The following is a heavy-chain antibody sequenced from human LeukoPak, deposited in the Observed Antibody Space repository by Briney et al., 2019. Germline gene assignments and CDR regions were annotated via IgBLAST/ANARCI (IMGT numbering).Heavy chain of an antibody. V-gene: IGHV3-21*01. Sequence: PGGSLRLSCAASGFTFSAYSMNWVRQAPGKGLEWVSSISSGSRYIYYADSVKGRFIISRDNSKNTLFLQMSSLRLEDTAVYFCVKLSSRVSQTIDYWGQGTLVTVSS. D-gene: IGHD6-13*01. J-gene: IGHJ4*02. CDR1: GFTFSAYS. CDR2: ISSGSRYI. CDR3: VKLSSRVSQTIDY.